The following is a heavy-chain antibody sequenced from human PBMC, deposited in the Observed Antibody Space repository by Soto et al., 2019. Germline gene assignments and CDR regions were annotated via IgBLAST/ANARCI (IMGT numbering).Heavy chain of an antibody. CDR3: AREYCRGGSCYGVDY. D-gene: IGHD2-15*01. V-gene: IGHV1-18*01. CDR1: GYTLTDFG. J-gene: IGHJ4*02. CDR2: ISAYSDDT. Sequence: ASVKVSCKASGYTLTDFGISWVRQAPGQGLEWMGWISAYSDDTKYTQKLQGRVTMTTDTSTGTAYMELRSLRSDDTAVYYCAREYCRGGSCYGVDYWGQGTLVNVSS.